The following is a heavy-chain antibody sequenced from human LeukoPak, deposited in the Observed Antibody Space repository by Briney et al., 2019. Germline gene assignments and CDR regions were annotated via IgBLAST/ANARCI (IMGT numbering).Heavy chain of an antibody. V-gene: IGHV3-30*03. D-gene: IGHD3-22*01. CDR3: AREDNSGYYYGY. CDR1: GFTFSSFS. J-gene: IGHJ4*02. Sequence: GGSLRLSCAASGFTFSSFSMNWVRQAPGKGLEWVAVISYDGSNKYYADSVKGRFTISRDNSKNTLYLQMNSLRAEDTAVYYCAREDNSGYYYGYWGQGTLVTVSS. CDR2: ISYDGSNK.